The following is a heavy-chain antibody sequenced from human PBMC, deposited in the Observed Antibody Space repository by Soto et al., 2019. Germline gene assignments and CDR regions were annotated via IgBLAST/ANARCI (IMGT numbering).Heavy chain of an antibody. Sequence: QVQLVQSGAEVQKPGSSVKVSCKASGGTFSSYAISWVRQAPGQGLEWMGGIIPIFGTANYAQKFQVRVTITADESTSTAYMELSSLRSEDTAVYYCAREQNVYDSSGYYTGNFDYWGQGTLVTVSS. J-gene: IGHJ4*02. V-gene: IGHV1-69*01. D-gene: IGHD3-22*01. CDR2: IIPIFGTA. CDR3: AREQNVYDSSGYYTGNFDY. CDR1: GGTFSSYA.